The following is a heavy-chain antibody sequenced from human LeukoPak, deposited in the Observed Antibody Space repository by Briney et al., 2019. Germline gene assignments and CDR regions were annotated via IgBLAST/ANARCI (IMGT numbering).Heavy chain of an antibody. Sequence: SETLSLTCTVSGGSVSSGSYYWSWIRQPPGKGLEWIGYIYYSGSTNYNPSLKSRVTMSVETSKKQFSLRLTSVTAADTAVYYCARDPNSALWGQGTLVTVSS. J-gene: IGHJ4*02. V-gene: IGHV4-61*01. CDR3: ARDPNSAL. D-gene: IGHD4-23*01. CDR2: IYYSGST. CDR1: GGSVSSGSYY.